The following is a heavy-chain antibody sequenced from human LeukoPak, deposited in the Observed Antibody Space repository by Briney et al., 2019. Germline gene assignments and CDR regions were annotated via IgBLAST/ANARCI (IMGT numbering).Heavy chain of an antibody. V-gene: IGHV5-51*01. D-gene: IGHD2-15*01. CDR1: GYRFTNYW. CDR3: ARRGAGYCSGFSCYYFDY. J-gene: IGHJ4*02. Sequence: GESLKISCKGSGYRFTNYWIGWVRQMPGKGLEWMGIIFPGDSDTRYSPSFQGQVTISADKSISTAYLQWSSLKASDTAMYYCARRGAGYCSGFSCYYFDYWGQGTLVTVSS. CDR2: IFPGDSDT.